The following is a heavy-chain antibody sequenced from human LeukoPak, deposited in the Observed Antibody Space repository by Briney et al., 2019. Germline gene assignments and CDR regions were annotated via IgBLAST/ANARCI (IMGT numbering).Heavy chain of an antibody. CDR2: ISADNGNT. J-gene: IGHJ3*02. CDR1: GYTFTSYG. CDR3: ARAAMLVSWAFDI. V-gene: IGHV1-18*01. Sequence: ASVKVSCKASGYTFTSYGISWVRQAPGQGLEWMGWISADNGNTNYAQNLQGRVTMTTDTSTSTAYMELRSLRSDDTAVYYCARAAMLVSWAFDIWGQGTMVTVSS. D-gene: IGHD6-6*01.